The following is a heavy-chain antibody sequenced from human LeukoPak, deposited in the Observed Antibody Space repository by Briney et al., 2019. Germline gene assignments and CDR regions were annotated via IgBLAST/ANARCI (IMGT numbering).Heavy chain of an antibody. CDR2: IYTSGST. CDR1: GGSIYYYY. Sequence: PAETLSLTCTVSGGSIYYYYWTWVRQPAGQGLEWISRIYTSGSTNYNPALKSPVTMSVDKFTNQLSLTLNSVTYADTAVYFCARESMRDFDYWGQGTLVTVSS. D-gene: IGHD2/OR15-2a*01. CDR3: ARESMRDFDY. V-gene: IGHV4-4*07. J-gene: IGHJ4*02.